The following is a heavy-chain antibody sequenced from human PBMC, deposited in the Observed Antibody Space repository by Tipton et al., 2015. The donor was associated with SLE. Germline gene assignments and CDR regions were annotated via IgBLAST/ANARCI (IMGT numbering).Heavy chain of an antibody. CDR2: INHSGST. CDR3: ARGSSSWRG. CDR1: GGSFSGYY. D-gene: IGHD6-13*01. V-gene: IGHV4-34*01. J-gene: IGHJ4*02. Sequence: TLSLTCAVYGGSFSGYYWSWIRQPPGKGLEWIGEINHSGSTNYNPSLKSRVTISVDTSKNQVSLKLSSVTAADTAVYYCARGSSSWRGWGQGTLVTVSS.